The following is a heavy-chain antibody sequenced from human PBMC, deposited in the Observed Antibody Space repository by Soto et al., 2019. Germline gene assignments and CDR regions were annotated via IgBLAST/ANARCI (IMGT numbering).Heavy chain of an antibody. Sequence: SETLSLTCTVSGVSISSGGYYWSWIRQHPGKGLEWIGYIYYSGSTYYNPSLMSRVTISVDTSKNQFSLKLSSVTAADTAVYYCARAPLLFSLVGWGQGTLVTVSS. V-gene: IGHV4-31*03. D-gene: IGHD3-10*01. J-gene: IGHJ4*02. CDR1: GVSISSGGYY. CDR3: ARAPLLFSLVG. CDR2: IYYSGST.